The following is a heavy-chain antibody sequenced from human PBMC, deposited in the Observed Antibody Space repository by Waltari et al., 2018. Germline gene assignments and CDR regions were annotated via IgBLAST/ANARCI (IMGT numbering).Heavy chain of an antibody. CDR2: IYSGGST. CDR3: ARDLGYTSRQYAFDI. CDR1: GFTVSHNY. J-gene: IGHJ3*02. D-gene: IGHD5-18*01. Sequence: EVQLVESGGGLIQPGGSLSLSCAASGFTVSHNYMSWVRQPPGKGLEWVSVIYSGGSTYYADSVKGRFTISRDNSKNTLYLQMNSLSAEDTAVYYCARDLGYTSRQYAFDIWGQGTMVTVSS. V-gene: IGHV3-53*01.